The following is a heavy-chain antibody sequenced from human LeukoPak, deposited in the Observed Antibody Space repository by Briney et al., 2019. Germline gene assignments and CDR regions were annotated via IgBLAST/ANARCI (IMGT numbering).Heavy chain of an antibody. V-gene: IGHV3-30*18. J-gene: IGHJ4*02. Sequence: GGSLRLSCAASGFSFISYGMHWVRQAPGKGLERVGVISDDGRNKKYADSVKGRFTISRDNSKDTLYLQMNSLRDEDTAVYYCAKRPSDYGDYVTYFDYWGQGTLVTVSS. CDR1: GFSFISYG. D-gene: IGHD4-17*01. CDR3: AKRPSDYGDYVTYFDY. CDR2: ISDDGRNK.